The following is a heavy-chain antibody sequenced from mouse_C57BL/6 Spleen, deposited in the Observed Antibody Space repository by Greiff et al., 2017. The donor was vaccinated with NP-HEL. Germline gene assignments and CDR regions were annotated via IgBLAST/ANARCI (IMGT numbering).Heavy chain of an antibody. CDR1: GYAFSSSW. D-gene: IGHD2-4*01. Sequence: QVQLKESGPELVKPGASVKISCKASGYAFSSSWMNWVKQRPGKGLEWIGRIYPGDGDTNYNGKFKGKATLTADKSSSTAYMQLSSLTSEDSAVYFCARGIYYDYWYFDVWGTGTTVTVSS. CDR3: ARGIYYDYWYFDV. CDR2: IYPGDGDT. V-gene: IGHV1-82*01. J-gene: IGHJ1*03.